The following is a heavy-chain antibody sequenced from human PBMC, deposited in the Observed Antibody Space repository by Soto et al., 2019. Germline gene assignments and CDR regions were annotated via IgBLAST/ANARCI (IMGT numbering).Heavy chain of an antibody. J-gene: IGHJ4*02. CDR2: IIPIFGTA. D-gene: IGHD3-22*01. Sequence: SVKVSCKASGGTFSSYAISWVRQAPGQGLEWMGGIIPIFGTANYAQKFQGRVTITADESTSTAYMELSSLRSEDTAVYYCARSPTRPVVIYYFDYWGQGTLVTVSS. CDR3: ARSPTRPVVIYYFDY. V-gene: IGHV1-69*13. CDR1: GGTFSSYA.